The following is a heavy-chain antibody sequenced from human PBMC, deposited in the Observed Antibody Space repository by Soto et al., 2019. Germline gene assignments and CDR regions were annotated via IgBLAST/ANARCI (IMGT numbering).Heavy chain of an antibody. CDR2: MNPNSGNT. CDR3: ARRRHVGSSRTYNWFDP. D-gene: IGHD6-6*01. Sequence: ASVKVSCKASGDTFTSYDINWVRQATGQGLEWMGWMNPNSGNTGYAQKFQGRVTMTRNTSISTAYMELSSLRSEDTAVYYCARRRHVGSSRTYNWFDPWGQGTLVTVSS. J-gene: IGHJ5*02. CDR1: GDTFTSYD. V-gene: IGHV1-8*01.